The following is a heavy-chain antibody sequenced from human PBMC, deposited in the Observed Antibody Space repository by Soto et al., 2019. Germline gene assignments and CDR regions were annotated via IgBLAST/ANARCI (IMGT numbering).Heavy chain of an antibody. CDR3: AREGGYCSSTSCYALGYYYYGMDV. J-gene: IGHJ6*02. V-gene: IGHV3-48*03. Sequence: GSLRLSCAASGFTFSSYEMNWVRQAPGKGLEWVSYISSSGSTIYYADSVKGRFTISRDNAKNSLYLQMNSLRAEDTAVYYCAREGGYCSSTSCYALGYYYYGMDVWGQGTTVTVSS. CDR1: GFTFSSYE. CDR2: ISSSGSTI. D-gene: IGHD2-2*01.